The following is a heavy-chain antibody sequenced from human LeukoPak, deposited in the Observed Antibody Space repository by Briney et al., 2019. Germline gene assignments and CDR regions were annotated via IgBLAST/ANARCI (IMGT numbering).Heavy chain of an antibody. CDR1: GGTFSSYA. J-gene: IGHJ5*02. Sequence: GASVKVSCKASGGTFSSYAISWVRQAPGQGLEWMGGIIPIFGTANYAQKFQGRVTITADESTSTAYMELSSLRSEDTAVYYCARIVVVTPENWFDPWGQGTLVTVSS. V-gene: IGHV1-69*13. D-gene: IGHD3-22*01. CDR3: ARIVVVTPENWFDP. CDR2: IIPIFGTA.